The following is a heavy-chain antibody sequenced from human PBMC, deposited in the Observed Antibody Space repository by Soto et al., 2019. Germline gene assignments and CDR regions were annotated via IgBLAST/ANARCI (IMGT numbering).Heavy chain of an antibody. V-gene: IGHV1-18*01. J-gene: IGHJ4*02. Sequence: QVQLVQSGGEVKKPGASVKVSCKASGFTFTNYGIYWVRQAPGQGLEWMGWISGRNGNTNYAQKIKGRVTMTTDTSTSTAYMELGSLSTDDTAMYYCARGSTYSYDRRTIVDYWGQGTLVTVSS. CDR1: GFTFTNYG. D-gene: IGHD3-22*01. CDR2: ISGRNGNT. CDR3: ARGSTYSYDRRTIVDY.